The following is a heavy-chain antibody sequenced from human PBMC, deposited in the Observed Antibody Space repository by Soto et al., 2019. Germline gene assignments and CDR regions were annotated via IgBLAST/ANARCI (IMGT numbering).Heavy chain of an antibody. V-gene: IGHV1-46*01. Sequence: QMQLVQSGAEVKKPGASVKVSCKASGYTFTSYYMHWVRQAPGQGLEWMGIIHPSGGSTSYAQKFQGRVTMTRDTSTSTVYMEMSSLRSEDTAVYYCATESSSSFDYWGQGTLVTVSS. CDR1: GYTFTSYY. J-gene: IGHJ4*02. D-gene: IGHD6-6*01. CDR2: IHPSGGST. CDR3: ATESSSSFDY.